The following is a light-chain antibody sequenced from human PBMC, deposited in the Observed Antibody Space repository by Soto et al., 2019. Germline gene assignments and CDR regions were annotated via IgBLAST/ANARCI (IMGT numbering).Light chain of an antibody. J-gene: IGKJ2*01. Sequence: EIVLTQSPGTLSLSPGERATLSCRASQSVSSSYLAWYQQKPGQAPRLIIYDASSRATGIPDRFSGSGSGTDFTLTISRLEPEDFAVYYCQQYGSSPYPFGQGTKLEIK. V-gene: IGKV3-20*01. CDR3: QQYGSSPYP. CDR2: DAS. CDR1: QSVSSSY.